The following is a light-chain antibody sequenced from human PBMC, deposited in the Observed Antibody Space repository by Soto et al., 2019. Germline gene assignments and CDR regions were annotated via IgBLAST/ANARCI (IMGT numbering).Light chain of an antibody. J-gene: IGLJ7*01. V-gene: IGLV1-47*01. CDR2: KNT. CDR3: AAWDDSLSGPGV. CDR1: SSNIGNFY. Sequence: QSVLTQPPSASGTPGQRVTISCSGSSSNIGNFYVYWYQQLPGTAPKLLIYKNTQRPLGVPDRFSGSKSGTSASLAISGLRSEDEADYYWAAWDDSLSGPGVFGGGTQLTVL.